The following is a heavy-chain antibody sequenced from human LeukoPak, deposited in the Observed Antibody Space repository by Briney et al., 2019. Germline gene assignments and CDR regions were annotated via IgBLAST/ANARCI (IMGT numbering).Heavy chain of an antibody. CDR3: ASGYCSGGSCFQHYYYYYMDV. CDR2: IIPIFGTA. V-gene: IGHV1-69*06. CDR1: GYTFTSYG. J-gene: IGHJ6*03. Sequence: GASVKVSCKASGYTFTSYGISWVRQAPGQGLEWMGGIIPIFGTANYAQKFQGRVTITADKSTSTAYMELSSLRSEDTAVYYCASGYCSGGSCFQHYYYYYMDVWGKGTTVTVSS. D-gene: IGHD2-15*01.